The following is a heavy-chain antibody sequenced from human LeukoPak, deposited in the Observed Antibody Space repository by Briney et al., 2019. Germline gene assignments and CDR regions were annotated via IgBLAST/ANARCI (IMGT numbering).Heavy chain of an antibody. CDR2: IYYTGST. CDR1: GGSISTYY. CDR3: ASPTQRDSSGYHYVDAFEN. D-gene: IGHD3-22*01. J-gene: IGHJ3*02. V-gene: IGHV4-59*08. Sequence: SETLSLTCTVSGGSISTYYWSWIRQPPGKGLEWIGYIYYTGSTDYNPSLKSRVTISVDTSKNQFSLKLSSVTAADTAVYYCASPTQRDSSGYHYVDAFENWGHGTMVTVSS.